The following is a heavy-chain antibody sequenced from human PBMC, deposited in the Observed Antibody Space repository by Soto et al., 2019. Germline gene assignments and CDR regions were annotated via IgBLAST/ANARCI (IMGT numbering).Heavy chain of an antibody. CDR2: ISGYGDTT. Sequence: EVQLVESGGGLVQPGGSLRLSCSASGFTFSSNAMHWVRQAPGKGLEYVSAISGYGDTTYYADSVKGRFTISRDNSKKTLYLQMNSLRPEDTAVYYCVKDGLALRFLERLSTGDVRGQGTTVTVSS. J-gene: IGHJ6*02. CDR3: VKDGLALRFLERLSTGDV. V-gene: IGHV3-64D*06. CDR1: GFTFSSNA. D-gene: IGHD3-3*01.